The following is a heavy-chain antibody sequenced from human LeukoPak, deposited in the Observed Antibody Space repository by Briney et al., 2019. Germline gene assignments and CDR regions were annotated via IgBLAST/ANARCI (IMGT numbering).Heavy chain of an antibody. CDR1: GFSLSTSGMC. CDR3: ARIRVTQWRGAFDI. D-gene: IGHD6-19*01. CDR2: IDWDDDK. J-gene: IGHJ3*02. V-gene: IGHV2-70*11. Sequence: SGPALVKPTQALTLTCTFSGFSLSTSGMCVSWIRQPPGKALEWLARIDWDDDKYYSTSLKTRLTISKDTSKNQVVLTMTNMDPVDTATYYCARIRVTQWRGAFDIWGQGTMVTVSS.